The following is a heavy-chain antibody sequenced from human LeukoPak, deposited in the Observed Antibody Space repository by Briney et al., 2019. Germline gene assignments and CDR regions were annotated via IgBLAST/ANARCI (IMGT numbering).Heavy chain of an antibody. Sequence: GGSLRLSCAASGFTFSNAWMSWVRQAPGKGREGVGRIKSKTDGGTTDYAAPVKGRFTISRDDSKNTLYLQMNSLKTEDTAVYYCTTDLRGYSYGFDYWGQGTLVTVSS. V-gene: IGHV3-15*01. CDR1: GFTFSNAW. D-gene: IGHD5-18*01. J-gene: IGHJ4*02. CDR3: TTDLRGYSYGFDY. CDR2: IKSKTDGGTT.